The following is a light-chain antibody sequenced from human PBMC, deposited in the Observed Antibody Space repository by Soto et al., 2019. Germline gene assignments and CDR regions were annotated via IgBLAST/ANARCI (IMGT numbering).Light chain of an antibody. V-gene: IGKV1-39*01. Sequence: DLQMTQSPSSLPASVGDRVTITCRASQSISTYLNWYQHKPGKAPKLLIYAASSLQSGVPSRFSGGGSGTDFTLTITSLQPEDFATYHCQQSYRTPLTFGGGTKVEIK. CDR3: QQSYRTPLT. CDR1: QSISTY. CDR2: AAS. J-gene: IGKJ4*01.